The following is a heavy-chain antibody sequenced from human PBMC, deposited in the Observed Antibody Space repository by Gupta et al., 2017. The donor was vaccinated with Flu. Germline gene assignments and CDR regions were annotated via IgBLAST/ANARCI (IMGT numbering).Heavy chain of an antibody. Sequence: EVQLVESGGGLVKPGGSVRLSCAASGFTLSRDLMNCLRQAPGKGLEWVSSISSSSSYIYYEDSGKGRFTISRDNAKNSLYLQMNSLRAEDTAVYYCARYRGDVSSSFAAYYYYGMDVWGQGTTVTVSS. CDR3: ARYRGDVSSSFAAYYYYGMDV. CDR2: ISSSSSYI. CDR1: GFTLSRDL. D-gene: IGHD6-6*01. J-gene: IGHJ6*02. V-gene: IGHV3-21*01.